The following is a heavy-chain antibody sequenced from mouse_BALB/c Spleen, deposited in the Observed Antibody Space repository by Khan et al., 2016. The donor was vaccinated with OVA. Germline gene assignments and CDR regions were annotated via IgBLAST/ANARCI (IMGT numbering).Heavy chain of an antibody. J-gene: IGHJ4*01. CDR1: GYTFTTAG. CDR3: ARGGAAYYRNDGGAMDY. Sequence: QVQLKQSGPELKKPGETVRISCKASGYTFTTAGMQWVQKMPGKGLKWIGWINTHSGVPKYAEDFKGRFAFSLDTSASTAYLQITNLKNEDTATYFCARGGAAYYRNDGGAMDYGGQGTSVTVSS. D-gene: IGHD2-14*01. V-gene: IGHV9-4*02. CDR2: INTHSGVP.